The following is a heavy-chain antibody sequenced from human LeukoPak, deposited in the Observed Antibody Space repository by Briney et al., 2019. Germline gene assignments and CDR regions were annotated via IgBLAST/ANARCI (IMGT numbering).Heavy chain of an antibody. CDR1: GYTFTSYY. CDR2: INPNSGGT. D-gene: IGHD6-13*01. V-gene: IGHV1-2*02. Sequence: ASVKVSCKASGYTFTSYYMHWVRQAPGQGLEWMGWINPNSGGTNYAQKFQGRVTMTRDTSISTAYMELSRLRSDDTAVYYCARVGIAAAGTVGWFDPWGQGTLVTVSS. J-gene: IGHJ5*02. CDR3: ARVGIAAAGTVGWFDP.